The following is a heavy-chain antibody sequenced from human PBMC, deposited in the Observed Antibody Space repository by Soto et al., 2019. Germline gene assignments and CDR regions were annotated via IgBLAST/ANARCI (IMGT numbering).Heavy chain of an antibody. CDR1: GFTYVKYA. D-gene: IGHD3-22*01. V-gene: IGHV3-23*01. J-gene: IGHJ4*02. CDR2: ISGDAGRT. Sequence: EVQLLESGGALVQPGGSLRLSCEASGFTYVKYAMSWVRQAPGKGLEWVSGISGDAGRTFYAYSVKGRFTISRDNSKNTVYLKMNSLRVEDTAVYYCVKDTVVVINGGDFDYWGQGTLVTVSS. CDR3: VKDTVVVINGGDFDY.